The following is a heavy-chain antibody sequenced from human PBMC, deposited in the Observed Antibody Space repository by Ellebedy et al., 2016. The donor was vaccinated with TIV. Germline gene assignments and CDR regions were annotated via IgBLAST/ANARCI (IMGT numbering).Heavy chain of an antibody. D-gene: IGHD4-17*01. CDR1: GFSFSSYW. J-gene: IGHJ3*02. V-gene: IGHV3-7*01. Sequence: GDSLKISCGASGFSFSSYWMSWVRQAPGKGLEWVVNIRQDGSEQYYVDSVNGRFTISRDNAKNSLYLHLNSLRAEDTAMYYCATDGSYGDYLSPTHAFVIWGQGTMVTVSS. CDR2: IRQDGSEQ. CDR3: ATDGSYGDYLSPTHAFVI.